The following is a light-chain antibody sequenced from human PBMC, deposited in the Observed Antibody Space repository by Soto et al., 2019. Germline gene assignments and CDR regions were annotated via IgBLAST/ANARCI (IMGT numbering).Light chain of an antibody. J-gene: IGKJ5*01. Sequence: DIQMTQSPSSVSASVGDRVTISCRASQDISNWLAWYQQKPGEAPKFLIYAASNLQSGVPSKFSVSGSGTDFTLTISSLQREDFAVYYCQQARRFPITFCHGTRLEI. CDR3: QQARRFPIT. CDR2: AAS. V-gene: IGKV1-12*01. CDR1: QDISNW.